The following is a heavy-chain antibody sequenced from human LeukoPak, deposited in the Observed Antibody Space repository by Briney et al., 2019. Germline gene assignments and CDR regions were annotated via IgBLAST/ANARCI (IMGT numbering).Heavy chain of an antibody. V-gene: IGHV3-48*03. CDR3: ARGFLFPYYFDY. Sequence: PGGSLRLSCAASGFTFSSYEMNWVRQAPGKGLEWVSYISGSGGNIYYADSVKGRFTITRDNAKNSLFLQMNSLRAEGTAVYYCARGFLFPYYFDYWGQGTLVTVSS. CDR2: ISGSGGNI. CDR1: GFTFSSYE. J-gene: IGHJ4*02.